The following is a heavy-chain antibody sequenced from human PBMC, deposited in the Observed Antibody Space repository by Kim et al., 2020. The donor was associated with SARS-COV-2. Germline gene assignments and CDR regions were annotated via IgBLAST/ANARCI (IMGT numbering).Heavy chain of an antibody. J-gene: IGHJ6*02. D-gene: IGHD2-15*01. Sequence: GGSLRLSCEASGIILNSYWMHWVRQTPGKGLEWVSRINSDGSSIAYADSVKGRFTISRDNITNTLSLQMSSLRAEDTAVYYCAREKCTVPTVFSSCMDVWGQGTTVTVSS. CDR3: AREKCTVPTVFSSCMDV. CDR2: INSDGSSI. CDR1: GIILNSYW. V-gene: IGHV3-74*03.